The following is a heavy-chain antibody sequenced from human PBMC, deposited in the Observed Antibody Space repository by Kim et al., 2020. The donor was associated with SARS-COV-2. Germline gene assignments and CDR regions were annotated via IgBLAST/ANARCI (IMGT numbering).Heavy chain of an antibody. V-gene: IGHV3-48*03. D-gene: IGHD4-4*01. CDR2: ISGSGTTI. J-gene: IGHJ4*02. CDR3: ARGPNYSPFDY. CDR1: GFTFSSYE. Sequence: GGSLRLSCAASGFTFSSYEMNWVHQAPGKGLEWVSYISGSGTTIYYADSVRGRFTISRDNDKNSLYLQMNSLRAEDTAVYYCARGPNYSPFDYWGQGTLV.